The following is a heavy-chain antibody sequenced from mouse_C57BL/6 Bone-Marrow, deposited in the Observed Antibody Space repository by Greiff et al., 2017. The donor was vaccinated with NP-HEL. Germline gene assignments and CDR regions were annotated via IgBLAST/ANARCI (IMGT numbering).Heavy chain of an antibody. Sequence: EVHLVESGGDLVKPGGSLKLSCAASGFTFSSYGMSWVRQTPDKRLEWVATISSGGSYTYYPDSVKGRFTISRDNAKNTLYLQMSSLKSEDTAMYYCARPYYYGSSHWYFDVWGTGTTVTVSS. CDR3: ARPYYYGSSHWYFDV. D-gene: IGHD1-1*01. CDR2: ISSGGSYT. V-gene: IGHV5-6*01. CDR1: GFTFSSYG. J-gene: IGHJ1*03.